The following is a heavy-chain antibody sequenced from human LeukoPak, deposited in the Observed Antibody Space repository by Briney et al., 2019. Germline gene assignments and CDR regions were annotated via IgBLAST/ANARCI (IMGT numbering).Heavy chain of an antibody. D-gene: IGHD5-24*01. Sequence: GGSLRLSCAASGFTFSSYWMSWVRQAPGKGLEWVANIKQDGSEKYYVDSVKGRFTISRDNAMNSLYLQMNSLRAEDTAVYYCARDMATIPAGSVSFDYWGQGTLVTVPS. J-gene: IGHJ4*02. CDR2: IKQDGSEK. CDR3: ARDMATIPAGSVSFDY. CDR1: GFTFSSYW. V-gene: IGHV3-7*01.